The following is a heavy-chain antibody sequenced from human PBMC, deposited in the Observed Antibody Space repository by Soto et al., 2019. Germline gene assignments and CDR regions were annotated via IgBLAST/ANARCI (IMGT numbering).Heavy chain of an antibody. D-gene: IGHD3-16*01. V-gene: IGHV1-2*02. CDR2: INPDNGVP. J-gene: IGHJ4*02. CDR3: ARTDYLFSTLTYYFDY. CDR1: GYTFTGYY. Sequence: QVQLVQSGAEVKKPGASVKVSCKASGYTFTGYYVNWARQAPGQGLEWMGWINPDNGVPNYAQKFQGKVTLSRDTFINPAYMELSRLTSDETAMYYCARTDYLFSTLTYYFDYWGQGTLVTVSS.